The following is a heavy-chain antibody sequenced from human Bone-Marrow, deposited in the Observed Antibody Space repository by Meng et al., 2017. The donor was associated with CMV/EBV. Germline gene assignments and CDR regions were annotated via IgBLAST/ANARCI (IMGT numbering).Heavy chain of an antibody. CDR3: TTLRIPDGRWD. CDR2: IRSKTDGGTI. D-gene: IGHD1-26*01. CDR1: GLTFSNIW. J-gene: IGHJ4*02. V-gene: IGHV3-15*01. Sequence: GESLKISCVVSGLTFSNIWMSWVRQAPGKGLEWVGRIRSKTDGGTIDYAAPVKGRFTISRDDSKNTLYLQMNSLKTEDTAVYYCTTLRIPDGRWDWGQGTLVTVSS.